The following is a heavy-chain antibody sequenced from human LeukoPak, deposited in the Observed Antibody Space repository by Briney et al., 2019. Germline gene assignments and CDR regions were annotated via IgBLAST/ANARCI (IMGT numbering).Heavy chain of an antibody. CDR1: GFTFNTYA. V-gene: IGHV3-74*01. CDR3: VSGSLQSGYNFDY. D-gene: IGHD3-3*01. Sequence: GGSLRLSCAASGFTFNTYAMSWVRQAPGKGLVWVSHIKYDGSATNYADSVKGRFTISRDNAKNTLYLQMNSLRAEDTAVYYCVSGSLQSGYNFDYWGQGALVTVSS. J-gene: IGHJ4*02. CDR2: IKYDGSAT.